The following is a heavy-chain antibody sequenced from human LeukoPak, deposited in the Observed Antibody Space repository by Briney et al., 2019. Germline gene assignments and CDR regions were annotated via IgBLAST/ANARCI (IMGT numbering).Heavy chain of an antibody. V-gene: IGHV1-69*06. D-gene: IGHD6-6*01. Sequence: SVKVSCKASGGTFSSYAISWVRQAPGQGLEWMGRIIPIFGTANYAQKFQGRVTITADKSTSTAYMEPSSLRSEDTAVYYCARDSSSSALQYYYYMDVWGKGTTVTVSS. J-gene: IGHJ6*03. CDR2: IIPIFGTA. CDR1: GGTFSSYA. CDR3: ARDSSSSALQYYYYMDV.